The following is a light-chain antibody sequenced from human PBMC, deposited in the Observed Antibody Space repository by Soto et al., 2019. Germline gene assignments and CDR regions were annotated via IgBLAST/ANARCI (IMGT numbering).Light chain of an antibody. CDR1: QSVSSNY. J-gene: IGKJ1*01. V-gene: IGKV3-20*01. CDR2: GIS. Sequence: EIVLTQSPGTLSLSPGERATLSCRASQSVSSNYLAWYQQKSGQAPRLLIYGISSRATGIPSRFSGSGSGTDFTLTISSLQPEDFATYYCQQSYSTPPTFGQGTKADIK. CDR3: QQSYSTPPT.